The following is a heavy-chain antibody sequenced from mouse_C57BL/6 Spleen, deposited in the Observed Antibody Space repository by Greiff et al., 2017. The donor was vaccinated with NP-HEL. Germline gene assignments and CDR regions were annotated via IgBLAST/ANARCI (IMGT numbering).Heavy chain of an antibody. V-gene: IGHV1-52*01. Sequence: VQLQQPGAELVRPGSSVKLSCKASGYTFTSYWMHWVKQRPIQGLEWIGNIDPSDSETHYNQKFKDKATLTVDKSSSTAYMQLSSLTSEDSAVYYCARGAYYYGSSDYYAMDYWGQGTSVTVSS. CDR2: IDPSDSET. CDR3: ARGAYYYGSSDYYAMDY. J-gene: IGHJ4*01. D-gene: IGHD1-1*01. CDR1: GYTFTSYW.